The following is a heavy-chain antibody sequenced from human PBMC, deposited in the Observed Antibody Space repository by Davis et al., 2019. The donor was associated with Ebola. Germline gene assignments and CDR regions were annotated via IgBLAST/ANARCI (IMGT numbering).Heavy chain of an antibody. V-gene: IGHV3-64*01. CDR1: GFTFSNYA. CDR2: ISSDGGSK. CDR3: APDLAVADFVDY. Sequence: PGGSLRLSCAASGFTFSNYAMHWVRQAPGKGLEYVSAISSDGGSKYYASSVKGRFTISRDNSRNTLYLQMGSLKPEDMAVYYCAPDLAVADFVDYWGQGTLVTVSS. D-gene: IGHD6-19*01. J-gene: IGHJ4*02.